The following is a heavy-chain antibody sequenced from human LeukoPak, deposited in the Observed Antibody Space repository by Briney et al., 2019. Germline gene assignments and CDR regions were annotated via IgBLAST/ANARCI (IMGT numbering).Heavy chain of an antibody. D-gene: IGHD3-22*01. CDR3: AREGYDSSGYPNFFFDY. CDR1: GFTFSSYG. J-gene: IGHJ4*02. CDR2: MWYDGSNK. Sequence: GGSLRLSCAASGFTFSSYGMHWVRQAPGKGLEWVAVMWYDGSNKYYADSVKGRFTISRDNSKNTLYLQMNSLRAEDTAVYYCAREGYDSSGYPNFFFDYWGQGTLVTVSS. V-gene: IGHV3-33*01.